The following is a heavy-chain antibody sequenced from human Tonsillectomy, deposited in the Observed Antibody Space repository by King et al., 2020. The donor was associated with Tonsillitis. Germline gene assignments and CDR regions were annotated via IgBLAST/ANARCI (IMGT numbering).Heavy chain of an antibody. D-gene: IGHD2-15*01. CDR2: ISDRGRDT. CDR3: AIYCTGDSCRPVFDS. V-gene: IGHV3-23*04. J-gene: IGHJ4*02. CDR1: GFTFSIYA. Sequence: VQLVQSGGGLVQPGGSLRLSCAASGFTFSIYAMSWVRQAPGKGLEWVSAISDRGRDTYYADSVKGRFTISRDNSRNTLYLRMNSLRAEDTAVYYCAIYCTGDSCRPVFDSWGQGTLVTVSS.